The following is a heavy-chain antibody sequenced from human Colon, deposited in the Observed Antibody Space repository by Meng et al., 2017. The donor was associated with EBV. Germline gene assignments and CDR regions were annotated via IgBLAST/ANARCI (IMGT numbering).Heavy chain of an antibody. CDR3: AHQAVAGTRGWLDP. D-gene: IGHD6-19*01. CDR1: GYTFTGYY. V-gene: IGHV1-2*06. J-gene: IGHJ5*02. CDR2: INPNSGGT. Sequence: QLAQSVAYVKNPCASVNVSCKASGYTFTGYYMHWVRQAPGQGLEWMGRINPNSGGTNYAQKFQGRVTMTRDTSISTAYMELSRLRSDDTAVYYCAHQAVAGTRGWLDPWGQGTLVTVSS.